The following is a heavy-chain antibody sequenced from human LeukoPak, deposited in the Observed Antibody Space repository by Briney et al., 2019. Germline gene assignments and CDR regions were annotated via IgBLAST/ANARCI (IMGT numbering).Heavy chain of an antibody. CDR2: VYFTGTT. Sequence: SETLSLTCSVSGGPISTHYWNWIRQAPGKGLEWIGYVYFTGTTNYNPNLTSRLTISVDTSKKQFSLNLTSVTAADTAVYYCARGFRYSSGWYDYYMDVWGKGTTVTVSS. CDR1: GGPISTHY. D-gene: IGHD6-19*01. V-gene: IGHV4-59*11. CDR3: ARGFRYSSGWYDYYMDV. J-gene: IGHJ6*03.